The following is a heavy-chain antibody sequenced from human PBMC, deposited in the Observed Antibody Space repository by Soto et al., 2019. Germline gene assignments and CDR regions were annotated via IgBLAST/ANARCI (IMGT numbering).Heavy chain of an antibody. Sequence: EVQLLESGGGLVQPGGSLRLSCAASGFTFSSYAMSWVRQAPGKGLEWVSVISGSGGRTFSADSVKGRFTISRDNSNSTLFLHTNSLSAEDTAVYYCAKGGVEVVPTVTTFDYWGQGTLVTVSS. CDR2: ISGSGGRT. CDR3: AKGGVEVVPTVTTFDY. D-gene: IGHD3-3*01. J-gene: IGHJ4*02. CDR1: GFTFSSYA. V-gene: IGHV3-23*01.